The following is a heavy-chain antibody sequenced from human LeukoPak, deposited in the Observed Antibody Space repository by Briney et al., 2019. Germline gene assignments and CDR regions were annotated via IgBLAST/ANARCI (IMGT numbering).Heavy chain of an antibody. CDR3: AKDWYSSVTLTGFDY. D-gene: IGHD6-19*01. CDR2: ISGSGGST. CDR1: GFTFSSYA. Sequence: GSLRLSCAASGFTFSSYAMSWVRQAPGKGLEWVSAISGSGGSTYYADSVKGRFTISRDNSKNTLYLQMNSLRAEDTAVYYCAKDWYSSVTLTGFDYWGQGTLVTVSS. V-gene: IGHV3-23*01. J-gene: IGHJ4*02.